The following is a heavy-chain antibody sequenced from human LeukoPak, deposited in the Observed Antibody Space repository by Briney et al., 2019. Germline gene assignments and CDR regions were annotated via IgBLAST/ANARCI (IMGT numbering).Heavy chain of an antibody. Sequence: SETLSLTCTVSGGSISSYYWSWIRQPPGKGLEWIGYIYYSGSTNYNPSLKSRVTISVDTSKNQFSLKLSSVTAADTAVYYCAREQGGSWTGYHYGMDVWGQGTTVTVSS. D-gene: IGHD2-15*01. CDR3: AREQGGSWTGYHYGMDV. CDR2: IYYSGST. CDR1: GGSISSYY. J-gene: IGHJ6*02. V-gene: IGHV4-59*01.